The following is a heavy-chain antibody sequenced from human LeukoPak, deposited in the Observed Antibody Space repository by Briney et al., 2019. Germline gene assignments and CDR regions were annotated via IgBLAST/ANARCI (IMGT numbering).Heavy chain of an antibody. Sequence: LSLTCTVSGGSISSSSHYWGWIRQAPGKGLEWVSYISSSSSHTNYADSVKGRFTISRDNAKNSLYLQMSSLRAEDTAVYYCVRFTSGGDRFDCWGQGTLVTVSS. J-gene: IGHJ4*02. CDR3: VRFTSGGDRFDC. D-gene: IGHD2-21*01. V-gene: IGHV3-11*06. CDR1: GGSISSSS. CDR2: ISSSSSHT.